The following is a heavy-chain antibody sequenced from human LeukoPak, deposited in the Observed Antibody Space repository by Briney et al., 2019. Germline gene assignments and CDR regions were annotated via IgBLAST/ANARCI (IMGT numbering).Heavy chain of an antibody. CDR1: GFTFSSYS. Sequence: GGSLRLSCAASGFTFSSYSMNWVRQAPGKGLEWVSYISSSSSTIYYADSVKGRFTISRDNSKNTLYLQMNRLRAEDTAVYYCARGHSSSSGSPDYWGQGTLVTVSS. CDR3: ARGHSSSSGSPDY. J-gene: IGHJ4*02. CDR2: ISSSSSTI. V-gene: IGHV3-48*01. D-gene: IGHD6-6*01.